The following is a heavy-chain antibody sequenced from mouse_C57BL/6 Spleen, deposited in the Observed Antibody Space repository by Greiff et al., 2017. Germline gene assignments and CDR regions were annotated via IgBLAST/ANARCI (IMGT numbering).Heavy chain of an antibody. Sequence: QVQLKESGAELVKPGASVKISCKASGYAFSSYWMNWVKQRPGKGLEWIGQSYPGDGDTNYNGKFKGKATLTADKSSSTAYMQLSSLTSEDSAVYFCARYYYGSSPGFAYWGQGTLVTVSA. J-gene: IGHJ3*01. D-gene: IGHD1-1*01. CDR1: GYAFSSYW. CDR2: SYPGDGDT. CDR3: ARYYYGSSPGFAY. V-gene: IGHV1-80*01.